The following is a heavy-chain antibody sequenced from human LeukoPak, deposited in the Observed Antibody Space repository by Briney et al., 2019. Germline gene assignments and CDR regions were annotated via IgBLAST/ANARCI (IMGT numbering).Heavy chain of an antibody. CDR3: AQEHFDTSGYYSRFDN. J-gene: IGHJ4*02. D-gene: IGHD3-22*01. V-gene: IGHV3-23*01. Sequence: PGGSLRLSCAASGFTVSSNYMSWVRQAPGKGLEWVASSGGSGGRTHYADSVKGRFTISRDNSQNTVYLHMDSLRADDTAVYYCAQEHFDTSGYYSRFDNWGQGILVTVSS. CDR2: SGGSGGRT. CDR1: GFTVSSNY.